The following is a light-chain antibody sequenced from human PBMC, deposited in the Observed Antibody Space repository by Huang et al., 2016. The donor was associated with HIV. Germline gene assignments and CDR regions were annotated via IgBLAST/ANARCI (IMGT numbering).Light chain of an antibody. CDR3: QQSDTTPWT. CDR2: AAS. CDR1: QGIARY. V-gene: IGKV1-39*01. J-gene: IGKJ1*01. Sequence: DIHVTQSPSSLSASVGDSVTITCRASQGIARYLNWYQQKPGKAPNLLIYAASRLHIGGPSRFRCSAAGADFTLTISRLQPEDFATYYGQQSDTTPWTFGQGTRVEIK.